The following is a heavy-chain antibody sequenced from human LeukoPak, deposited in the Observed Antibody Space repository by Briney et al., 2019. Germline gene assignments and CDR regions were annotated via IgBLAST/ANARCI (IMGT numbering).Heavy chain of an antibody. CDR2: IWYDGSNK. CDR3: ARDHRIAAPGY. J-gene: IGHJ4*02. Sequence: GRSLRLSCAASGFTFSSYGMHWVRQAPGKGLEWVAVIWYDGSNKYYADSVKGRFTISRDNSKNTLYLQMNSLRAEDTAVYYCARDHRIAAPGYWGQGTLVTVSS. V-gene: IGHV3-33*01. D-gene: IGHD6-13*01. CDR1: GFTFSSYG.